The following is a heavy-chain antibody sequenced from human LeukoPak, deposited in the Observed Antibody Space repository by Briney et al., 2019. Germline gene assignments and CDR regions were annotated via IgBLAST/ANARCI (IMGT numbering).Heavy chain of an antibody. J-gene: IGHJ2*01. CDR3: ARGSKGSSWPGGYFDL. CDR2: IYSRGST. V-gene: IGHV4-59*01. D-gene: IGHD6-13*01. Sequence: SQTLSPTRTLSGGSITGYYWSSVRHPPREGLECIGYIYSRGSTNYNPSLKSRVTISVATSNHQFSLKLSSVTAADTAVYYCARGSKGSSWPGGYFDLWGRGTLVTVSS. CDR1: GGSITGYY.